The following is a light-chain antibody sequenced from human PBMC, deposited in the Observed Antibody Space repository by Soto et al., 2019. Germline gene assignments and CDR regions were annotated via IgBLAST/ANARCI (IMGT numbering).Light chain of an antibody. J-gene: IGKJ1*01. CDR1: QSISNW. Sequence: DIQMPQSPSTLSASVGDRVIITCRASQSISNWLAWYQQKPGKAPNLLIYKASSLKSGVPSRFSGSGSGTEFTLTISSLQPDDFATYYCQQYDTYWTFGQGTNVDIK. V-gene: IGKV1-5*03. CDR3: QQYDTYWT. CDR2: KAS.